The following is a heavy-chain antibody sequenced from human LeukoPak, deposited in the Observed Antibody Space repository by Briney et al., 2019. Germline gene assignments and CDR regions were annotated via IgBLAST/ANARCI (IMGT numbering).Heavy chain of an antibody. CDR3: ARGVAARAYGY. V-gene: IGHV4-34*01. CDR1: GGSFSGYY. J-gene: IGHJ4*02. Sequence: SETLSLTCAVYGGSFSGYYWSWIRQPPGKGLEWIWEINHSGSTNYNPSLKSRVTISVDTSKNQFSLKLSSVTAADTAVYYCARGVAARAYGYWGQGTLVTVSS. D-gene: IGHD6-6*01. CDR2: INHSGST.